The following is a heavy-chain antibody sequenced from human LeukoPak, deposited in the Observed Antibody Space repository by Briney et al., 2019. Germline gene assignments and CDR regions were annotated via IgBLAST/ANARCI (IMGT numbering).Heavy chain of an antibody. CDR1: GFTFSSYG. D-gene: IGHD2/OR15-2a*01. CDR3: ANDRAYPRIYYFDY. J-gene: IGHJ4*02. CDR2: IRYDGSNK. V-gene: IGHV3-30*02. Sequence: GGSLRLSCAASGFTFSSYGMHWVRQAPGKGLEWVAFIRYDGSNKYYADSVKGRFTISRDNSKNTLYLQMNSLRAEDTAVYYCANDRAYPRIYYFDYWGQGTLVTVSS.